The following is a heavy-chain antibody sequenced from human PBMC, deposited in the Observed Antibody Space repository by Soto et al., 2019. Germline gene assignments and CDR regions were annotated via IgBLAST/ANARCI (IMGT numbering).Heavy chain of an antibody. CDR3: AHIVVAGLGYYFDY. CDR1: GFSLSSTRMA. V-gene: IGHV2-5*02. D-gene: IGHD6-19*01. J-gene: IGHJ4*02. CDR2: IYWDDDK. Sequence: QITLKESGPTLVKPTQTLTLTCTVSGFSLSSTRMAVGWIRQPPGKALEWLALIYWDDDKRYSPFLKSRLTITKDTSKNQVVITMSNMDPVDTARYYCAHIVVAGLGYYFDYWGQGTLVTVSS.